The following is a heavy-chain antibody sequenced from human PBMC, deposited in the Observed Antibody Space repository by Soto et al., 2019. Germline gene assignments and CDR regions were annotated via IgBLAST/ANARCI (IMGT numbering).Heavy chain of an antibody. Sequence: SETLSLTCNVSGASLDRSNYYWDWIRQSPGKGLEWIGTTYYNGNAYYNPSLRSRVTMSVDTSKNQFSLKLMSVTAADSAVYYCARHFVAVVIKGWGYWGQGTLVTVSS. CDR2: TYYNGNA. J-gene: IGHJ4*02. CDR3: ARHFVAVVIKGWGY. CDR1: GASLDRSNYY. D-gene: IGHD3-22*01. V-gene: IGHV4-39*01.